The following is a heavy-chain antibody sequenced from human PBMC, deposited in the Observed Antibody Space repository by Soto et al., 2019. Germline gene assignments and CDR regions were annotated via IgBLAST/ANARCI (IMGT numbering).Heavy chain of an antibody. CDR2: IIPIFGTA. CDR3: AKNIAAAGKTLDYYYYYGMDV. Sequence: GASVKVSCKASGGTFSSYAISWVRQAPGQGLEWMGGIIPIFGTANYAQKFQGRVTITADESTSTAYMELSSLRSEDTAVYYCAKNIAAAGKTLDYYYYYGMDVWGQGTTVTVSS. J-gene: IGHJ6*02. V-gene: IGHV1-69*13. D-gene: IGHD6-13*01. CDR1: GGTFSSYA.